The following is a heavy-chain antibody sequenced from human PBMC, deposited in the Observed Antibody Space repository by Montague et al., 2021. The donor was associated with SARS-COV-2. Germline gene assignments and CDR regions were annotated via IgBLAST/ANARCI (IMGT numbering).Heavy chain of an antibody. V-gene: IGHV4-34*01. CDR2: INHSGST. Sequence: SETLSLTCAVYGGSFSGYCWSWIRQPPGKGLEWIGEINHSGSTNYNPSLKSRVTISVDTSKNQFSLKLSSVTAADTAVYYCARIRCITIFGVVLTPYYYGMNVWGQGTTVTVSS. CDR3: ARIRCITIFGVVLTPYYYGMNV. J-gene: IGHJ6*02. D-gene: IGHD3-3*01. CDR1: GGSFSGYC.